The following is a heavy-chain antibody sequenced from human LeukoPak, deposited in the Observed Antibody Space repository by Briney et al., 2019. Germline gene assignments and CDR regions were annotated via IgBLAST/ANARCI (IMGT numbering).Heavy chain of an antibody. Sequence: GGSLRLSCAASGFSFSSSQMNWVRQAPGKGPEWVSHINSGGNTEYYADSVRGRFTMSRDNARSILYLQMNSLRDEDTGLYYCARDTVNGPFVISLDLWGQGALVTVSS. V-gene: IGHV3-48*03. J-gene: IGHJ5*02. CDR1: GFSFSSSQ. D-gene: IGHD2-8*01. CDR2: INSGGNTE. CDR3: ARDTVNGPFVISLDL.